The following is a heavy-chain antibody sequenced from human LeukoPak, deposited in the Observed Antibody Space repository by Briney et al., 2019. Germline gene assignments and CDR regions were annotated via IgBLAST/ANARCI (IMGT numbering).Heavy chain of an antibody. J-gene: IGHJ4*02. CDR3: VRDRGTYRPIDY. V-gene: IGHV3-21*04. CDR2: ISYTGTYI. D-gene: IGHD1-26*01. CDR1: DFSFSDSW. Sequence: GGSLRLSCIASDFSFSDSWMTWVRKAPGKGLEWVSSISYTGTYIYYADSVKGRFTISRDNAQNSLYLQMNSLRAEDTAIYYCVRDRGTYRPIDYWGQGTLVTVSS.